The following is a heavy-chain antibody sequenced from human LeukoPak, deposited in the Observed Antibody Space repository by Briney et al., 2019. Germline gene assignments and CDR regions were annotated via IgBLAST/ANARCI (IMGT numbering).Heavy chain of an antibody. Sequence: GGSLRLSCAASGFTFSNYAMSWVRQAPGKGLEWLSGVSPPGGGTYYADSVKGRFTISRDDSENTLSLQMDSLRVEDTAIYYCARDLAWGAFDYWGQGTLVTVSS. V-gene: IGHV3-23*01. CDR3: ARDLAWGAFDY. CDR2: VSPPGGGT. J-gene: IGHJ4*02. CDR1: GFTFSNYA. D-gene: IGHD7-27*01.